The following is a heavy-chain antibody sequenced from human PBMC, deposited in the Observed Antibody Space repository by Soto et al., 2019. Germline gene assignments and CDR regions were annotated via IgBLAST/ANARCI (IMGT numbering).Heavy chain of an antibody. J-gene: IGHJ4*01. Sequence: QMHLQESGPGLVKPSETLSLTCTVSGGSISDHYLSWTRQPPGKGLEWIGYGLRHEFVGTNPSLTSRVTISVETSKKQFSLRLNSVTAADTAVYYCVAGPDHAKSAYWGQGTLVTVSS. CDR1: GGSISDHY. CDR3: VAGPDHAKSAY. CDR2: GLRHEFV. V-gene: IGHV4-59*11.